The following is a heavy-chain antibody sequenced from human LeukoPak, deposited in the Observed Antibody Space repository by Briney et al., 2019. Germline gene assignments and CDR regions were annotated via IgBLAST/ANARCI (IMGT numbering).Heavy chain of an antibody. CDR2: ISTYNGNT. CDR1: GYTFTNYG. J-gene: IGHJ4*02. CDR3: ARSYRDGSGSYLSY. V-gene: IGHV1-18*01. D-gene: IGHD3-10*01. Sequence: ASVKVSCKASGYTFTNYGVSWVRQASGQGLEWMGWISTYNGNTHYVQKLQGRLTMTTDTSTSTAYMELRSLTSDDTAVYYCARSYRDGSGSYLSYWGQGTLVTVSS.